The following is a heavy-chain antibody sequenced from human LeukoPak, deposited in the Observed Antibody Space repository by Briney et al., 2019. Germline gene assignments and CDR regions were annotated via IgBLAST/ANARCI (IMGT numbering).Heavy chain of an antibody. CDR1: GFPFSTYA. Sequence: GGSLRLSCAASGFPFSTYAMSWVRQAPGKGLEWVSSISSSSSYIYYGDSVKGRFTISRDNAKNSLYLQMNSLRAEDTAVYYCARDRYGDYVFDYWGQGTLVTVSS. V-gene: IGHV3-21*01. CDR2: ISSSSSYI. D-gene: IGHD4-17*01. J-gene: IGHJ4*02. CDR3: ARDRYGDYVFDY.